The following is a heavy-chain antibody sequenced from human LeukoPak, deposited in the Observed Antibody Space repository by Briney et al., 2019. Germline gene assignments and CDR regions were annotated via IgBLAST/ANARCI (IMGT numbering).Heavy chain of an antibody. D-gene: IGHD6-6*01. CDR2: INPNSGGT. Sequence: ASVKVSCKASGYTFTGYYMHWVRQAPGQGLEWMGWINPNSGGTNCAQKFQGRVTMTRDTSISTAYMELSRLRSDDTAVYYCARDFQLVLPEWYYYYYMDVWGKGTTVTVSS. J-gene: IGHJ6*03. V-gene: IGHV1-2*02. CDR1: GYTFTGYY. CDR3: ARDFQLVLPEWYYYYYMDV.